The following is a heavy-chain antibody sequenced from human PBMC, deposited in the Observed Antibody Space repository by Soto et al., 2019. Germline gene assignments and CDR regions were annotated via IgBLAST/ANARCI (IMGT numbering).Heavy chain of an antibody. CDR3: ARDKGTTCLDT. V-gene: IGHV3-33*01. D-gene: IGHD1-26*01. CDR2: IWSDGSKE. Sequence: QVQLLESGGGVVQPGRSLRLSCAASGLPFSASGMHWVRQAPGKGLEWVAMIWSDGSKEYYADSVKGRFTITRDNSKNMVFLQMDSLRADDTAVYYCARDKGTTCLDTWGQGNMVTV. J-gene: IGHJ5*02. CDR1: GLPFSASG.